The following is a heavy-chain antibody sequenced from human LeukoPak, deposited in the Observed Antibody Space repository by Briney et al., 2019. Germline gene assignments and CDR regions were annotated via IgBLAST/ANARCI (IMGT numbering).Heavy chain of an antibody. CDR1: GFTVSSNY. V-gene: IGHV3-53*01. J-gene: IGHJ6*02. CDR3: ATTAVSRSWYYGMDV. CDR2: IYSGGST. D-gene: IGHD4-17*01. Sequence: SGGSLRLSCAASGFTVSSNYMSWVRQAPGKGLEWVSVIYSGGSTYYADSVKGRFTISRDNSKNTLYLQMNSLRAEDTAVYYCATTAVSRSWYYGMDVWGQGTTVTVSS.